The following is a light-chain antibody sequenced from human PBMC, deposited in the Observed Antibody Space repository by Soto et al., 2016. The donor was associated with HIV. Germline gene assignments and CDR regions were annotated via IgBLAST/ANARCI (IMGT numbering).Light chain of an antibody. J-gene: IGKJ2*01. V-gene: IGKV1-39*01. CDR1: QSINSY. CDR2: AAS. Sequence: DIQMTQSPSSLSASVGDRVTITCRASQSINSYLHWYHHRPGKAPKVLIYAASSLQSGVPSRFSGSGSGTVFTLTINSLQPEDFATYYCQQSYSTPYTFGLGDQAGDQT. CDR3: QQSYSTPYT.